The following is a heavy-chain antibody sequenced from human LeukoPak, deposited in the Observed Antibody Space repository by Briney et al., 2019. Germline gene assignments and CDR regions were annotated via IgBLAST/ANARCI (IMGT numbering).Heavy chain of an antibody. V-gene: IGHV3-7*03. D-gene: IGHD1-7*01. CDR2: IKQDGSEK. CDR3: ARALWNSGCV. J-gene: IGHJ4*02. Sequence: GGSLRLSCAASGFTFSSYWISWVRQAPGKGLEWVANIKQDGSEKYYVDSVMGRFTISRDNAKSSSYLQMNSLRDEDTAVYFCARALWNSGCVWGQGTLVTVSS. CDR1: GFTFSSYW.